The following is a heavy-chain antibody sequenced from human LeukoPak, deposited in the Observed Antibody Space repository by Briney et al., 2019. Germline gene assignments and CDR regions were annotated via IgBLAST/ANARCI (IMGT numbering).Heavy chain of an antibody. J-gene: IGHJ4*02. V-gene: IGHV3-7*01. CDR2: IKPDGSEK. CDR1: GFTFSSYW. D-gene: IGHD6-13*01. Sequence: GGSLRLSCAASGFTFSSYWMSWVRQAPGKGLEWVANIKPDGSEKYYVDSVGGRFTISRDNAKNSLYLQMNSLRAEDTAVYYCRYSSRGGFDYWGQGTLVIVSS. CDR3: RYSSRGGFDY.